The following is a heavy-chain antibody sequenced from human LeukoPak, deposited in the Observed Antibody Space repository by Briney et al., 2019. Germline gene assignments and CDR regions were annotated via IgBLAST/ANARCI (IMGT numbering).Heavy chain of an antibody. Sequence: PGGSPRLSCAASGFTFSSYAMSWVRQAPGKGLEWVSAISGSGGSTYYADSVKGRFTISRDNSKNTLYLQMNSLRAEDTAVHYCAKEATSDCSGGSCYYWYFDLWGRGTLVTVSS. CDR1: GFTFSSYA. V-gene: IGHV3-23*01. CDR3: AKEATSDCSGGSCYYWYFDL. CDR2: ISGSGGST. D-gene: IGHD2-15*01. J-gene: IGHJ2*01.